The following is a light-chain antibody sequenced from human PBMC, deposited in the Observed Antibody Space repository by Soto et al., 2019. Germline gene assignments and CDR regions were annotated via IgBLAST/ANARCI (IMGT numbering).Light chain of an antibody. Sequence: DIQLTQSPSFLSASVGDRVTVSCRASQDISTSLAWFQQKAGKVPQLLVYPASTLQDGVPSRFSGSGSGTYFTLTIXXXXXXDFATYYCQHLRTYPFSFGQG. V-gene: IGKV1-9*01. CDR1: QDISTS. J-gene: IGKJ2*03. CDR2: PAS. CDR3: QHLRTYPFS.